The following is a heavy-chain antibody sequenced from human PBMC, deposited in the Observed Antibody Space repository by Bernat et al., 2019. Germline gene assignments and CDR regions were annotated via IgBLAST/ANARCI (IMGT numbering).Heavy chain of an antibody. V-gene: IGHV3-33*06. CDR2: IWYDGSNK. CDR1: GFTFSSYG. CDR3: AKDSRSSGWYRSPDY. J-gene: IGHJ4*02. D-gene: IGHD6-19*01. Sequence: QVQLVESGGGVVQPGRSLRLSCAASGFTFSSYGMHWVRQAPGKGLEWVAVIWYDGSNKYYADSVKGRFTISRDNSKNTLYLQMNSLRAEDTAVYYCAKDSRSSGWYRSPDYWGQGTLVTVSS.